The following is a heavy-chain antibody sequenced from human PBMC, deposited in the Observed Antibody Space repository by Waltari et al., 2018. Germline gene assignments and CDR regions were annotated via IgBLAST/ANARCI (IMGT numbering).Heavy chain of an antibody. CDR1: GGSFRGSS. CDR3: ARGLDYDFWSGYVNWFDP. J-gene: IGHJ5*02. CDR2: INHSGST. Sequence: QVQLQQWGAGLLKPSETLSLTCAVSGGSFRGSSWSWTRQPPGKGLEWIGEINHSGSTNYNPSLKSRVTISVDTSKNQFSLKLSSVTAADTAVYYCARGLDYDFWSGYVNWFDPWGQGTLVTVSS. V-gene: IGHV4-34*01. D-gene: IGHD3-3*01.